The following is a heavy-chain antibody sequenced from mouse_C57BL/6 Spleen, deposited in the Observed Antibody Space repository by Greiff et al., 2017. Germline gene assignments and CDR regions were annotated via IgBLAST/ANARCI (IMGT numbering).Heavy chain of an antibody. CDR2: IYPGSGST. CDR3: AREGSSGYVGFAY. J-gene: IGHJ3*01. Sequence: VQLQQPGAELVKPGASVKMSCKASGYTFTSYWITWVKQRPGQGLEWIGDIYPGSGSTNYNEKFKSKGTLTVDTSSSTAYMQLSSLTSEDSAVYYCAREGSSGYVGFAYGGQGTLVTVSA. D-gene: IGHD3-2*02. CDR1: GYTFTSYW. V-gene: IGHV1-55*01.